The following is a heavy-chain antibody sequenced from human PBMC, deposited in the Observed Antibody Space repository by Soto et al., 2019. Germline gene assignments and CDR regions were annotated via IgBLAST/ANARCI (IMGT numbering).Heavy chain of an antibody. CDR3: VGGSGFD. D-gene: IGHD1-26*01. J-gene: IGHJ4*02. V-gene: IGHV3-9*01. CDR1: GYSFEDYS. Sequence: EVQLVESGGDMVQPGRSLKLSCVGSGYSFEDYSMHGVRQAPGKGLEWVSGISWNGNFTGYADSVKGRFTISRDNAKNPLFLQMRSLSLEDTALYYRVGGSGFDWGQGTLVTVSS. CDR2: ISWNGNFT.